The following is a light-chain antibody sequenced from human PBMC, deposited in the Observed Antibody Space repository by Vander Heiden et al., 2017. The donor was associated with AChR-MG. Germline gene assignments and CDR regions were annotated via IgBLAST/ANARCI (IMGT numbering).Light chain of an antibody. V-gene: IGLV2-14*03. J-gene: IGLJ2*01. CDR1: SSDVGGYNY. Sequence: QSALTQPASVSGSPGQSITITCTGTSSDVGGYNYVSWYQQHPGKAPKLMIYDVTNRPSGVSNRFSGSKSGNTASLDIFGLQAEDEADYYCSSFTITRNVVFGGGTKVTVL. CDR3: SSFTITRNVV. CDR2: DVT.